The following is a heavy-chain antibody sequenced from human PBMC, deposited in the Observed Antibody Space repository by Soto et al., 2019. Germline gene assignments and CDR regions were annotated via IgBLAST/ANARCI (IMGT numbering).Heavy chain of an antibody. CDR3: AKDSAGIAAAGIYYYYGMDV. Sequence: LRLSCAASGFTFSSYAMSWVRQAPGKGLEWVSAISGSGGSTYYADSVKGRFTISRDNSKNTLYLQMNSLRAEDTAVYYCAKDSAGIAAAGIYYYYGMDVWGQGTTVTVSS. D-gene: IGHD6-13*01. V-gene: IGHV3-23*01. CDR1: GFTFSSYA. J-gene: IGHJ6*02. CDR2: ISGSGGST.